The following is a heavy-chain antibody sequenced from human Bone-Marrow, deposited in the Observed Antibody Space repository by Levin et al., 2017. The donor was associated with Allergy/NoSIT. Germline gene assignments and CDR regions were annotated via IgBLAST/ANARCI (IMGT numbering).Heavy chain of an antibody. CDR1: GGTFSISYT. D-gene: IGHD2-15*01. J-gene: IGHJ5*02. Sequence: ASVKVSCKASGGTFSISYTISWVRQAPGQGLEWMGGIIPIFGTTDYAQKFQGRATITADKSTDTVYMELNSLKSEDTAVYYCARGCPGYSNQCGWFDPWGQGTLVTVSS. CDR3: ARGCPGYSNQCGWFDP. V-gene: IGHV1-69*06. CDR2: IIPIFGTT.